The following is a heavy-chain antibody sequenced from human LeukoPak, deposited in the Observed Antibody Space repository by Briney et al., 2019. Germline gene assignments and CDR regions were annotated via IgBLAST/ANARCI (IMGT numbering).Heavy chain of an antibody. D-gene: IGHD3-22*01. CDR3: ARALQENYYDSSGYKSSRPLAFDY. CDR2: INHSGST. V-gene: IGHV4-34*01. Sequence: SETLSLTCAVHGGSFSGYFWSWIRRPPGKGLEWIGEINHSGSTNYNPSLKSRVTISVDTSKNQFSLKLSSVTAADTAVYYCARALQENYYDSSGYKSSRPLAFDYWGQGTLVTVSS. CDR1: GGSFSGYF. J-gene: IGHJ4*02.